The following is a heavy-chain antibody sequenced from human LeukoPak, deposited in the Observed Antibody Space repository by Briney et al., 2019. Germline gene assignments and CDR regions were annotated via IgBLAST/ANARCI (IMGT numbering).Heavy chain of an antibody. J-gene: IGHJ4*02. Sequence: ASVKVSCKASGYTFTSYDINWVRQATGQGLEWMGWMNPNSGNTGYAQKFQGRVTMTRNTSVSTAYMELSSLRSEDTAVYYCARGSVRGYIPGGDYWGQGTLVTVSS. CDR2: MNPNSGNT. D-gene: IGHD3-22*01. CDR1: GYTFTSYD. V-gene: IGHV1-8*01. CDR3: ARGSVRGYIPGGDY.